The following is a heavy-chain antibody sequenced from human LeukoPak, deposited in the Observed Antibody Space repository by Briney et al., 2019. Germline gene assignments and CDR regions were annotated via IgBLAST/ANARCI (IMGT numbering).Heavy chain of an antibody. Sequence: PGRSLRLSCAASGFTFDDYAMHWVRQAPGKGLEWVSGISWNSGSIGYADSVKGRFTISRDNAKNFLYLQMNSLRAEDTALYYCAKGSYSATWYYFDYWGQGTLVTVSS. CDR2: ISWNSGSI. CDR3: AKGSYSATWYYFDY. D-gene: IGHD6-13*01. V-gene: IGHV3-9*01. J-gene: IGHJ4*02. CDR1: GFTFDDYA.